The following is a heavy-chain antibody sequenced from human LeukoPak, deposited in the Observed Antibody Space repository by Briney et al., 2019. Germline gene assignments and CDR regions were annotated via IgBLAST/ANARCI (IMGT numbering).Heavy chain of an antibody. V-gene: IGHV4-59*01. CDR1: GGSISSYY. CDR2: IYYSGST. J-gene: IGHJ4*02. CDR3: IRNFDY. Sequence: SETLSLTCTVSGGSISSYYWSWIRQPPGKGLEWIGYIYYSGSTNYNPSLKSRVTISVDTSKNQFSLKLSSVTAADTAVYYCIRNFDYWGQGTLVTVSS.